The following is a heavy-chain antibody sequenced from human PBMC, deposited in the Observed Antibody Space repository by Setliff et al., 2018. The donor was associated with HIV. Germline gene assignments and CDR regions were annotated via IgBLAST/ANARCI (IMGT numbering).Heavy chain of an antibody. V-gene: IGHV4-59*10. D-gene: IGHD1-26*01. CDR3: VQSSDSYYYFDY. J-gene: IGHJ4*02. CDR1: GESFSGYY. Sequence: ASETLSLTCAVYGESFSGYYWSWIRQSAGKGLEWIGHIYTSGSTNYNPSLKSRVSMSVDTSKNQFSLNLSSVTAADTAVYYCVQSSDSYYYFDYWGQGALVTAPQ. CDR2: IYTSGST.